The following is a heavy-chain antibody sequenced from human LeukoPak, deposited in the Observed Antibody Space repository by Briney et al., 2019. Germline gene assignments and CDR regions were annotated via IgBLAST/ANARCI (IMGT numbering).Heavy chain of an antibody. CDR1: GFTFSSYG. J-gene: IGHJ6*02. Sequence: GGSLRLSCAASGFTFSSYGMHWVRQAPGKGLEWVAVISYDGSNKYYADSVKGRFTISRDNSKNTLYLQMNSLRAEDTAVYYCAKGGGIAATSTWGAYYYYYGMDVWGQGTTVTVSS. CDR2: ISYDGSNK. D-gene: IGHD6-13*01. V-gene: IGHV3-30*18. CDR3: AKGGGIAATSTWGAYYYYYGMDV.